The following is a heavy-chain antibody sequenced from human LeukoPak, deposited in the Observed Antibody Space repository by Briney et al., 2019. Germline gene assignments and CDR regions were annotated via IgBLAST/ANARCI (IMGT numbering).Heavy chain of an antibody. CDR2: IYSGGST. J-gene: IGHJ4*02. V-gene: IGHV3-66*01. Sequence: GSLRLSCAASGFTVSSNYMSWVRQAPGKGLEWVSIIYSGGSTYSADSVKGRFTISRDNSKITLSLQMNSLRAEDTAVYYCARANWGHPMYYFDYWGQGTLVPVSS. CDR1: GFTVSSNY. CDR3: ARANWGHPMYYFDY. D-gene: IGHD7-27*01.